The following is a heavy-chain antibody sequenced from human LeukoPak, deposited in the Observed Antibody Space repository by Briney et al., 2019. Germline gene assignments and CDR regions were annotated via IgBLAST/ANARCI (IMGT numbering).Heavy chain of an antibody. Sequence: GGSLRLSCAASGFTFSSYGMHWVRQAPGKGLEWVAVISYDGSNKYYADSVKGRFTISRDNYKNTLYLQMNSLRAEDTAVYYCAKDPYSSSWYPYYYYGMDVWGQGTTVTVSS. CDR1: GFTFSSYG. V-gene: IGHV3-30*18. D-gene: IGHD6-13*01. CDR2: ISYDGSNK. CDR3: AKDPYSSSWYPYYYYGMDV. J-gene: IGHJ6*02.